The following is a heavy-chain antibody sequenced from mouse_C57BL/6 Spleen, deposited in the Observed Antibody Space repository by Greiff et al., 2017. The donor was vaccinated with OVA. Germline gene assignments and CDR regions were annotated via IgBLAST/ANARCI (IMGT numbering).Heavy chain of an antibody. CDR1: GYTFTSYD. Sequence: VMLVESGPELVKPGASVKLSCTASGYTFTSYDMNWVKQRPGQGLEWIGWIYPGDGSTKYTEKVKGRATVTVDTSSSTAYMELHSLTSEDSAVYFCASSDGGDFDDWGQGTTLTVSS. CDR2: IYPGDGST. CDR3: ASSDGGDFDD. D-gene: IGHD2-13*01. V-gene: IGHV1-85*01. J-gene: IGHJ2*01.